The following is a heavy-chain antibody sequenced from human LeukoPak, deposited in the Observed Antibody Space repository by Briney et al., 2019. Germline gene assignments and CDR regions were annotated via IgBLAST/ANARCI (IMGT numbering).Heavy chain of an antibody. Sequence: ASVKVSCKASGYTFTSYGISWVRQAPGQGLEWMGWISAYNGNTNYAQKLQGRVTMTTDTSTSTAYMELRSLRSDDTAVYYCARDRAAAGYNYFDYWGQGTLVTVSS. CDR2: ISAYNGNT. J-gene: IGHJ4*02. CDR3: ARDRAAAGYNYFDY. CDR1: GYTFTSYG. D-gene: IGHD6-13*01. V-gene: IGHV1-18*01.